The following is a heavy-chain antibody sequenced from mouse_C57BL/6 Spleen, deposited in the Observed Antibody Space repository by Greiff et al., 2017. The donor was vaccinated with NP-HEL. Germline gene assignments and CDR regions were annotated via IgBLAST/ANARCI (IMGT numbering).Heavy chain of an antibody. CDR2: IHPNSGST. CDR3: ALEDAMDY. CDR1: GYTFTSYW. J-gene: IGHJ4*01. Sequence: VKLQQSGAELVKPGASVKLSCKASGYTFTSYWIHWVKQRPGQGLEWIGMIHPNSGSTNYNEKFKSKATLTVDKSSSTAYMQLSSLTSEDSAFYYCALEDAMDYWGQGTSVTVSS. V-gene: IGHV1-64*01.